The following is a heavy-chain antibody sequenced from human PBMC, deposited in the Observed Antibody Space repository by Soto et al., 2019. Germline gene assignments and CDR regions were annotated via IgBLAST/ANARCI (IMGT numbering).Heavy chain of an antibody. CDR2: IIPILGIA. CDR3: ARAERWLQPFDY. Sequence: QVQLVQSGAEVKKPGSSVKVSCKASGGTFSSYAISWVRQAPGQGLEWMGRIIPILGIANYAQKFQGRVTITADNSTSTAYMELSSLRSEDTAVYYCARAERWLQPFDYWGQGTLVTVSS. D-gene: IGHD5-12*01. CDR1: GGTFSSYA. J-gene: IGHJ4*02. V-gene: IGHV1-69*04.